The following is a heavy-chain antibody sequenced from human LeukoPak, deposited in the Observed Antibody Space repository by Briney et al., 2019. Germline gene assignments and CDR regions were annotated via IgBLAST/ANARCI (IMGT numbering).Heavy chain of an antibody. CDR2: ISSSSSYI. CDR3: ARVRTEYYYGSGEFRDAFDI. D-gene: IGHD3-10*01. J-gene: IGHJ3*02. Sequence: GGSLRLSCAASGFTFSSYSMNWVRQAPGKGLEWVSSISSSSSYIYYADSVKGRFTISRDNAKNSLYLQMNSLRAEDTAVYYCARVRTEYYYGSGEFRDAFDIWGQGTMVTVSS. V-gene: IGHV3-21*01. CDR1: GFTFSSYS.